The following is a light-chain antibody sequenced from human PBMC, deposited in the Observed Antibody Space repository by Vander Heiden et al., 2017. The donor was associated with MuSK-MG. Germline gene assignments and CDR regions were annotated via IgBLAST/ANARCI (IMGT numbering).Light chain of an antibody. CDR3: QQYYSPPFT. Sequence: DIVMTQSPDSLGVSLGERATITCKSSQSVLYTSNNKNYLAWYQQKPGQPPKLLIYWASTRQSGVLERFSGSGSGTDFTLTINNLQAEDLAVYSCQQYYSPPFTFGPGTTVEIK. CDR2: WAS. J-gene: IGKJ3*01. V-gene: IGKV4-1*01. CDR1: QSVLYTSNNKNY.